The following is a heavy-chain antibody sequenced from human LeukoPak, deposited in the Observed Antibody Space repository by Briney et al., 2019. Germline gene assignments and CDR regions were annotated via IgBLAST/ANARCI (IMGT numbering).Heavy chain of an antibody. V-gene: IGHV3-30*04. CDR2: ISYDGSNK. Sequence: PGGSLRLSCAASGFTFSSYAMHWVRQAPGKGLEWVAVISYDGSNKYYADSVKGRFTISRDNSKNTLYLQMNSLRAEDTAVYYCAGDGTTDYGDYVGGFFGYWGQGTLVTVSS. D-gene: IGHD4-17*01. CDR3: AGDGTTDYGDYVGGFFGY. J-gene: IGHJ4*02. CDR1: GFTFSSYA.